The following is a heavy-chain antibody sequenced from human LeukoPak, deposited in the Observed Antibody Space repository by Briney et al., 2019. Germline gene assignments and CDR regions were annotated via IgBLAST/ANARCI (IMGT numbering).Heavy chain of an antibody. CDR3: ASNYDFWSGYYLDY. Sequence: GGSLRLSFAASGFTFSSYAMHWVRQAPGKGLEWVAVISYDGSNKYYADSVKGRFTISRDSSKNTLYLQMNSLRAEDTAVYYCASNYDFWSGYYLDYWGQGTLVTVSS. CDR2: ISYDGSNK. CDR1: GFTFSSYA. V-gene: IGHV3-30-3*02. J-gene: IGHJ4*02. D-gene: IGHD3-3*01.